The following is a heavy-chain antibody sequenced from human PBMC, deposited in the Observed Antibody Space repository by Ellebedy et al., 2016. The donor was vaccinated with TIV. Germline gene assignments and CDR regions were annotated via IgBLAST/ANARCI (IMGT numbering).Heavy chain of an antibody. CDR2: ISGSGGST. CDR3: ARAPTAIFAHFYYYYYYMDV. J-gene: IGHJ6*03. Sequence: GESLKISXAASGFTFSSYAMSWVRQAPGRRLEWVSAISGSGGSTHYVDSVRGRFTISRDNSKNTLYLQMTSLRAEDTAVYYCARAPTAIFAHFYYYYYYMDVWGKGTTVTASS. V-gene: IGHV3-23*01. D-gene: IGHD2-21*02. CDR1: GFTFSSYA.